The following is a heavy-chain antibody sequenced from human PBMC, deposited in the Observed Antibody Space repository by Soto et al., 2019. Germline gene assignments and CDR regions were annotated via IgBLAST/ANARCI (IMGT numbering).Heavy chain of an antibody. CDR3: ARDVYDSSGHRYDY. V-gene: IGHV4-30-4*01. CDR1: GGSISSGDYY. Sequence: SGTLSLTCTVSGGSISSGDYYWSWFRQPPGKGLEWIGYIYYTGSAYYNPSLRSRVTMSVDTSKNQFSLKLNSVTAADTAVYYCARDVYDSSGHRYDYWGQGTQVTVSS. J-gene: IGHJ4*02. D-gene: IGHD3-22*01. CDR2: IYYTGSA.